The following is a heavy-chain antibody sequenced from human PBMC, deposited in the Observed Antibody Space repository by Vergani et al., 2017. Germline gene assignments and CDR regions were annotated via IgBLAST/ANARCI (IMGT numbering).Heavy chain of an antibody. D-gene: IGHD3-16*02. J-gene: IGHJ4*02. Sequence: EVQLLGSGGGLVQPGGSLRLSCAASGFTFSSYAMSWVRQAPGKGLDWVSAISGSGLSTFYADSVKGRFTISRDNSKNTLYLQMNSLRAEDTAVYYCAKAVMIMFGGVIPSDFWGQGTLVTVSS. CDR2: ISGSGLST. CDR3: AKAVMIMFGGVIPSDF. CDR1: GFTFSSYA. V-gene: IGHV3-23*01.